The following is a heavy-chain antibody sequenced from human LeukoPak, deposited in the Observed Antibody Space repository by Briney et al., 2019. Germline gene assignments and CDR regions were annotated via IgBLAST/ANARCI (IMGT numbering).Heavy chain of an antibody. J-gene: IGHJ4*02. V-gene: IGHV3-30*18. Sequence: GGSLRLACAGSGFSFSSYAIHWVRQAPGKGLEWVAVMSYDGSHKYYRDSVQGRVTISRDNSKNTLYLQMNSLRDEDTDVYYGAKDRGGGYGVEFFDYWGQGTLVTVCS. CDR2: MSYDGSHK. CDR1: GFSFSSYA. D-gene: IGHD5-12*01. CDR3: AKDRGGGYGVEFFDY.